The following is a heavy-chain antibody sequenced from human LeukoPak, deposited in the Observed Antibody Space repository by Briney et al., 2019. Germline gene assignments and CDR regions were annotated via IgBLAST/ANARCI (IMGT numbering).Heavy chain of an antibody. D-gene: IGHD3-16*01. CDR2: ISSSSSYI. V-gene: IGHV3-21*01. Sequence: GGSLRLSCAASGFTFSSYSMNWVRQAPGKGLEWVSSISSSSSYIYYADSVKGRFTISRDNAKNSLYLQMNSLRAEDTAVYYCAREEALGGFVDYWGQGTLVTVSS. J-gene: IGHJ4*02. CDR3: AREEALGGFVDY. CDR1: GFTFSSYS.